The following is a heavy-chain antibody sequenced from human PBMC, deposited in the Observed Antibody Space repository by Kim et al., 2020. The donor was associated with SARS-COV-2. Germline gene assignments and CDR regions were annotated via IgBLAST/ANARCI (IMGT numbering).Heavy chain of an antibody. Sequence: SETLSLTCTVSGGSISSSSYYWGWIRQPPGKGLEWIGSIYYSGSTYYNSSLKSRVTISVDTSKNQFSLKLSSVTAADTAMYYCAIHLHPRSPAYYYYGMDVWGQGTTVTVSS. CDR1: GGSISSSSYY. CDR3: AIHLHPRSPAYYYYGMDV. D-gene: IGHD6-13*01. J-gene: IGHJ6*02. V-gene: IGHV4-39*01. CDR2: IYYSGST.